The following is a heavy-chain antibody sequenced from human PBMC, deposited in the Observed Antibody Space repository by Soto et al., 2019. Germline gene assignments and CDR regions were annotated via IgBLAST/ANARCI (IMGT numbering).Heavy chain of an antibody. V-gene: IGHV4-59*01. Sequence: SETLSLTCTVSGGSIRSYYWTWIRQPPGKGLEWLGYIFYSGSTFYNPSRKSRVTISIHTSKSQFSLQLTSVTAADTAVYYCARGAADTAMVDSWGQGTLVTSPQ. CDR3: ARGAADTAMVDS. D-gene: IGHD5-18*01. CDR2: IFYSGST. CDR1: GGSIRSYY. J-gene: IGHJ4*02.